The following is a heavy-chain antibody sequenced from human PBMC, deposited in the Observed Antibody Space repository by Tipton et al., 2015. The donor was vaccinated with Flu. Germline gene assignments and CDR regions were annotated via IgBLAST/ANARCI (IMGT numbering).Heavy chain of an antibody. CDR3: GKDKEHIYGKGWWQDH. Sequence: SLRLSCEGSGFIFSGYGIHWVRQAPGKGLEWVAAISYDGSGEFYADAVKGRFTISRDSSTVYLQMNNLRVEDTAVYYCGKDKEHIYGKGWWQDHWGQGTLVIVSS. V-gene: IGHV3-30*18. CDR1: GFIFSGYG. D-gene: IGHD5-18*01. CDR2: ISYDGSGE. J-gene: IGHJ4*02.